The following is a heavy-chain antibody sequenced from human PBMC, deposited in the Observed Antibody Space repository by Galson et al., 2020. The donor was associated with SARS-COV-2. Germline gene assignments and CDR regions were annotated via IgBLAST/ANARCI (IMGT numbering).Heavy chain of an antibody. CDR2: VSKDGNHK. Sequence: QAGGSLRLSCAASAFPFSYFGMHWVRQAPGKGLEWVAVVSKDGNHKYYADSVKGRFTISRDNSKNTVYLQSSSLKPGDTGVYYCIPPSDINNGAWRFDSWGQGTLVTVSS. V-gene: IGHV3-30*03. CDR3: IPPSDINNGAWRFDS. D-gene: IGHD3-9*01. CDR1: AFPFSYFG. J-gene: IGHJ4*02.